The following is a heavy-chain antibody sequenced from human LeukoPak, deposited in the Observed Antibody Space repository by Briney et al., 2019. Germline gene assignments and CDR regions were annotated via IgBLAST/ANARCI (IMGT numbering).Heavy chain of an antibody. CDR2: IKHDGGEK. D-gene: IGHD2-2*01. CDR3: ARVLVRASWHFYYYGIDV. J-gene: IGHJ6*02. Sequence: GGSLRLSCAASGFTFGSYWMSWVRQAPGKGLEWVANIKHDGGEKYYVDSAKGRFTISRDNAKISLYLQMNSLRAEDTAVYYCARVLVRASWHFYYYGIDVWGQGTTVTVSS. V-gene: IGHV3-7*01. CDR1: GFTFGSYW.